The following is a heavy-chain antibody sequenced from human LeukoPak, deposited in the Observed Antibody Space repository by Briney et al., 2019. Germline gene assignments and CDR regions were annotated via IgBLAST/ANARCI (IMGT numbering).Heavy chain of an antibody. CDR1: GYSFTHYY. Sequence: GESLKISCKGSGYSFTHYYIALVRQMPGKGLEWMGIIYPGDSETRYSSSFQGQVTISADKSISTAYLQWSSLKASDTAIYYCARLAGTTDGNWFDPWGQGTLVTVSS. D-gene: IGHD1-7*01. CDR3: ARLAGTTDGNWFDP. CDR2: IYPGDSET. V-gene: IGHV5-51*01. J-gene: IGHJ5*02.